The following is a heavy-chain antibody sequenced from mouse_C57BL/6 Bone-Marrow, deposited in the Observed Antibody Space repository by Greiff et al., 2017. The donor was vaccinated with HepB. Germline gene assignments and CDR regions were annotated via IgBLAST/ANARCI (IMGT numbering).Heavy chain of an antibody. J-gene: IGHJ4*01. V-gene: IGHV7-1*01. D-gene: IGHD2-3*01. CDR1: GFTFSDFY. CDR3: ATDDGYYMDY. Sequence: EVNLVESGGGLVQSGRSLRLSCATSGFTFSDFYMEWVRQAPGKGLEWIAASRNKANDYTTEYSASVKGRFIVSRDTSQSILYLQMNALRAEDTAIYYCATDDGYYMDYWGQGTSVTVSS. CDR2: SRNKANDYTT.